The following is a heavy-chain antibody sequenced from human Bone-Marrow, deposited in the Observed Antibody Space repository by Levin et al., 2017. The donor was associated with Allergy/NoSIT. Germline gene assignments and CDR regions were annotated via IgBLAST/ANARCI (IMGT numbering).Heavy chain of an antibody. Sequence: PGGSLRLSCRTSGFTFGDYAVNWFRQAPGKGLEWLGFIRSKSYGGTTQYAASVRGRFTISREDSQSSAFLQVNSLQSEDTGVYYCARESQPPTYSSGSRNFDSWGQGTPVTVSS. CDR2: IRSKSYGGTT. D-gene: IGHD4-11*01. J-gene: IGHJ5*01. CDR1: GFTFGDYA. CDR3: ARESQPPTYSSGSRNFDS. V-gene: IGHV3-49*03.